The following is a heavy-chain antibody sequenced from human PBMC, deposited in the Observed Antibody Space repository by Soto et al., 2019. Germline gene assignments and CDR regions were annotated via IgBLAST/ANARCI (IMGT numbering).Heavy chain of an antibody. CDR1: GGTFSSYA. J-gene: IGHJ3*02. CDR2: IIPIFGTA. CDR3: ARRGYYYDSSGPTEDAFDI. D-gene: IGHD3-22*01. Sequence: SVKVSCKASGGTFSSYAISWVRQAPGQGLEWMGGIIPIFGTANYAQKFQGRVTITADESTSTAYMELSSLRSEDTAVYYCARRGYYYDSSGPTEDAFDIWGQGTMVT. V-gene: IGHV1-69*13.